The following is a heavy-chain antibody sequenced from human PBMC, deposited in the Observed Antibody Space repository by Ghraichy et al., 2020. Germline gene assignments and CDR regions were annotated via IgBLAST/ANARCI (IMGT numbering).Heavy chain of an antibody. CDR1: GYTFTGYY. CDR2: INPNSGGT. Sequence: ASVKGSCKASGYTFTGYYMHWVRQAPGQGLEWMGRINPNSGGTNYAQKFQGRVTMTRDTSISTAYMELSRLRSDDTAVYYCARESPGVVTYDAFDIWGQGTMVTVSS. D-gene: IGHD4-23*01. V-gene: IGHV1-2*06. CDR3: ARESPGVVTYDAFDI. J-gene: IGHJ3*02.